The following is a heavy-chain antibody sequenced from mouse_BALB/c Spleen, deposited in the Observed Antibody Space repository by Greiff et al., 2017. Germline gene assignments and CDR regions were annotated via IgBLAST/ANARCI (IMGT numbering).Heavy chain of an antibody. Sequence: EVHLVESGGGLVKPGGSLKLSCAASGFTFSSYAMSWVRQTPEKRLEWVATISSGGSYTYYPDSVKGRFTISRDNAKNTLYLQMSSLRSEDTAMYYCARDYGSPYYAMDYWGQGTSVTVSS. CDR1: GFTFSSYA. CDR2: ISSGGSYT. J-gene: IGHJ4*01. V-gene: IGHV5-9-3*01. D-gene: IGHD1-1*01. CDR3: ARDYGSPYYAMDY.